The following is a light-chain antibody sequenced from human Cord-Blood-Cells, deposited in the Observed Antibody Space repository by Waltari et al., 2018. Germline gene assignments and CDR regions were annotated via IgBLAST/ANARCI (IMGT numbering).Light chain of an antibody. Sequence: SSDVGGYNYVSWYQQHPGKAPKLMIYDVSKRPSGVPDRFSGSKSGNTASLTISGLQAEDEADYYCCSYAGSYTWVFGGGTKLTVL. CDR3: CSYAGSYTWV. J-gene: IGLJ3*02. CDR2: DVS. CDR1: SSDVGGYNY. V-gene: IGLV2-11*01.